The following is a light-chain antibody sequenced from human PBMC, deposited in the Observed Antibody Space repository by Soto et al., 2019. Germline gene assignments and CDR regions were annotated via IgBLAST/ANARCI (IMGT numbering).Light chain of an antibody. Sequence: DIQMTQSPSSLSASVGDRVTITCRASQSVNRFSNWYQQKPGRAPKLLIYGASSLHCGVPERFSGSGSGTDFTLTISSLQVEDVATYYCQQCYSNPPTFGGGTKVDIK. CDR1: QSVNRF. CDR2: GAS. CDR3: QQCYSNPPT. J-gene: IGKJ4*01. V-gene: IGKV1-39*01.